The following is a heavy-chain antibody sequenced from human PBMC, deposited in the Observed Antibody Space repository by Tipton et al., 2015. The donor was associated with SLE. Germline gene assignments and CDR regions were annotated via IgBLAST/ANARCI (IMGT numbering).Heavy chain of an antibody. V-gene: IGHV4-61*02. CDR3: AREGEDCSSTSCRGGFGY. J-gene: IGHJ4*02. D-gene: IGHD2-2*01. Sequence: TLSLTCTVSGGSISSGSYYWSWIRQPAGKGLEWIGRIYTSGSTNYNPSLKSRVTISVGTSKNQFSLKLSSVTAADTAVYYCAREGEDCSSTSCRGGFGYWGQGTLVTVSS. CDR1: GGSISSGSYY. CDR2: IYTSGST.